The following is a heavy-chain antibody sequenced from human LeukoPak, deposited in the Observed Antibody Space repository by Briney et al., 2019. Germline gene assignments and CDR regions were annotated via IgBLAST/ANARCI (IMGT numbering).Heavy chain of an antibody. Sequence: SETLSLTCTVSGDSISSGGYYWSWIRQRPGKGLEWIGYIYYSGSTYYNPSVKSRVTISVDTSRNQFSLKLSSVPAADTAIYSCAREVSVLDSSGFHAFDIWGQGTMVTVSS. V-gene: IGHV4-31*03. CDR1: GDSISSGGYY. CDR3: AREVSVLDSSGFHAFDI. D-gene: IGHD3-22*01. J-gene: IGHJ3*02. CDR2: IYYSGST.